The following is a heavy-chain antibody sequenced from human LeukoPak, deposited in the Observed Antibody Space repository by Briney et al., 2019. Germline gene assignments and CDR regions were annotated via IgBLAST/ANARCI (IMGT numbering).Heavy chain of an antibody. CDR3: ARDVRQGYSYGFHY. J-gene: IGHJ4*02. V-gene: IGHV3-30*04. CDR2: ISYDGGSNK. CDR1: GFTFSSYV. Sequence: PGGSLRLSCAASGFTFSSYVMHWVRQAPGKGLEWVALISYDGGSNKYYADSVKGRFTISRDNSKNTLYLQMNSLRTEDTAVYYCARDVRQGYSYGFHYWGQGTLVTVSS. D-gene: IGHD5-18*01.